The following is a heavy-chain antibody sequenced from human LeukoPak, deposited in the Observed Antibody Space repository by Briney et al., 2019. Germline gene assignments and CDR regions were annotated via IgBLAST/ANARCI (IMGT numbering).Heavy chain of an antibody. J-gene: IGHJ4*02. V-gene: IGHV1-18*01. CDR2: ISAYNGNT. CDR1: GYAFTSYG. D-gene: IGHD3-22*01. Sequence: GASVKVSCKASGYAFTSYGISWVRQAPGQGLEWMGWISAYNGNTNYAQKLRGRVTMTTDTSTSTAYMELRSLRSDDTAVYYCARGPRITMIVASTHFDYWGQGTLVTVSS. CDR3: ARGPRITMIVASTHFDY.